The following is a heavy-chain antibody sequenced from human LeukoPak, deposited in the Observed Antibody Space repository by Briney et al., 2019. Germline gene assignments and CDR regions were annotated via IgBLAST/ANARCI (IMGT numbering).Heavy chain of an antibody. Sequence: SETLSLTCTVSGGSISSYYWSWIRQPPGEGVEGIGYIYYSGSTNYTPSLKRRVTISVDTSKNQFSLKLSSVTAADTAVYYCARETYYYDSSGIYYYYYYMDVWGKGTTVTVSS. CDR3: ARETYYYDSSGIYYYYYYMDV. V-gene: IGHV4-59*13. CDR2: IYYSGST. D-gene: IGHD3-22*01. J-gene: IGHJ6*03. CDR1: GGSISSYY.